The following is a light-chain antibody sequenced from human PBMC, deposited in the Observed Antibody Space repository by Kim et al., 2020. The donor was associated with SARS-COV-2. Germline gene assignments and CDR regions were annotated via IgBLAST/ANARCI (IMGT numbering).Light chain of an antibody. J-gene: IGLJ7*01. CDR3: QVWDSSSDHWV. Sequence: SYELTQPPSVSVAPGKTARISCGGDNFGRKSVHWYQRKPGQAPVLVIYYDTDRPSGIPERFSGSNSGDTATLTISRVEAGDEADYFCQVWDSSSDHWVFGGGTQLTVL. CDR2: YDT. CDR1: NFGRKS. V-gene: IGLV3-21*04.